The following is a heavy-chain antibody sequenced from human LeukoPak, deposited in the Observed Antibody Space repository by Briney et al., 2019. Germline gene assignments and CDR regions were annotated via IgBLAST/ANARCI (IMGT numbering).Heavy chain of an antibody. J-gene: IGHJ4*02. V-gene: IGHV4-38-2*02. Sequence: SETLSLTCTVSGYSISSGYYWGWIRQPPGEGLEWIGSIYHSGSTYYYPSLKSRVTISVDTSKNQLSLKLSSVTAADTAVYYCASSAKGGIVGATYYFDYWGQGTLVTVSS. CDR2: IYHSGST. D-gene: IGHD1-26*01. CDR1: GYSISSGYY. CDR3: ASSAKGGIVGATYYFDY.